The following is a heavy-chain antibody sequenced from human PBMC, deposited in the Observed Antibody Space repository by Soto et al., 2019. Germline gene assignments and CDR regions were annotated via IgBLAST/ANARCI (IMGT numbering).Heavy chain of an antibody. J-gene: IGHJ6*02. CDR2: INPNSGGT. CDR1: GYTFTGYC. Sequence: EASVKVSCKASGYTFTGYCMHWVRQAPGQGLEWMGWINPNSGGTNYAQKFQGWVTMTRDTSISTAYMELSRLRSDDTAVYYCARDNCSGGSCYYGMDVWGQGTTVTVSS. D-gene: IGHD2-15*01. CDR3: ARDNCSGGSCYYGMDV. V-gene: IGHV1-2*04.